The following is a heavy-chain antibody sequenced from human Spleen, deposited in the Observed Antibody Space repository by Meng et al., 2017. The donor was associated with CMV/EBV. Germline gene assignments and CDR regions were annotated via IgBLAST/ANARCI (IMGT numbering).Heavy chain of an antibody. D-gene: IGHD1-7*01. J-gene: IGHJ5*02. CDR3: ARGHKDNWNYNWFDP. CDR1: GSTRRSSSS. Sequence: GSTRRSSSSWGRVRPPPGKGLGWLGSIYYSGGTYSTPSPKSRVTISVDTSKNQFSLKLSSVTAADTAVYYCARGHKDNWNYNWFDPWGQGTLVTVSS. CDR2: IYYSGGT. V-gene: IGHV4-39*07.